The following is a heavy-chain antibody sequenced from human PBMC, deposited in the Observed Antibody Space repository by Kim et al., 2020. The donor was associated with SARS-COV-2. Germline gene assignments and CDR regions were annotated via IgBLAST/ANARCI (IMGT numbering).Heavy chain of an antibody. CDR2: INPNSGDT. V-gene: IGHV1-2*04. D-gene: IGHD3-10*01. CDR3: ARGAPSHHASGGYTNGQYGMDV. J-gene: IGHJ6*02. Sequence: ASVKVSCQASGFTFTDYYIHWVRQAPGQGLEWMGWINPNSGDTNYAQNFQGWVTMTRDTSISTAYMELSELRSDDTAAYHCARGAPSHHASGGYTNGQYGMDVWGQGTTVTVSS. CDR1: GFTFTDYY.